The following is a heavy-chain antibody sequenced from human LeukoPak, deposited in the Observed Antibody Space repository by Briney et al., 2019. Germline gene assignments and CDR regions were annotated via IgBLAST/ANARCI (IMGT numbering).Heavy chain of an antibody. D-gene: IGHD3-16*01. Sequence: GGSLRLSCAASGFSISGYWMHWVRQAAGEGLVWVSRMNSGGTAINYADSVKGRFTISRDNVDNTLHLQMNSLRVEDTAVYYCIREVQVRASASLGLWGQGTLVTVSS. CDR1: GFSISGYW. CDR3: IREVQVRASASLGL. J-gene: IGHJ4*01. V-gene: IGHV3-74*01. CDR2: MNSGGTAI.